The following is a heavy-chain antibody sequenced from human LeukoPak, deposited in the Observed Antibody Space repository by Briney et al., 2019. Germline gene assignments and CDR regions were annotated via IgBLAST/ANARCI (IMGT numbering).Heavy chain of an antibody. V-gene: IGHV1-2*06. D-gene: IGHD5-18*01. Sequence: GASVKVSCKVSGYTFTGYYMHWVRQAPGQGLEWMGRINPNSGGTNYAQKFQGRVTMTRDTSISTACMELSRLRSDDTAVYYCARVSGYSYEIDYWGQGTLVTVSS. CDR3: ARVSGYSYEIDY. J-gene: IGHJ4*02. CDR1: GYTFTGYY. CDR2: INPNSGGT.